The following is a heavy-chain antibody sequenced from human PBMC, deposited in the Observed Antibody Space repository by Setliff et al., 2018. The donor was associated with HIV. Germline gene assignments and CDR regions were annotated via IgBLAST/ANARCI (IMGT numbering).Heavy chain of an antibody. V-gene: IGHV4-39*01. CDR2: MYYSGTT. J-gene: IGHJ5*02. CDR1: GDPISSGSYY. CDR3: ARGYNFWSGYYGMRFDP. D-gene: IGHD3-3*01. Sequence: LSLTCTVSGDPISSGSYYWGWIRQPPGKGLEWIGSMYYSGTTYYNPSLKSRVTISVDTSKTQFSLKLSSVTAADTAVYYCARGYNFWSGYYGMRFDPWGQGTLVTVSS.